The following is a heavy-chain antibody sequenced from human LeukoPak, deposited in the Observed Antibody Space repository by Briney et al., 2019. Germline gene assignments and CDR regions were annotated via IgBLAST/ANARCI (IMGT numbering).Heavy chain of an antibody. J-gene: IGHJ4*02. D-gene: IGHD2-8*01. V-gene: IGHV1-69*04. Sequence: ASVKVSCKASGYTFTSYAISWVRQAPGQGLEWMGRIIPILGIANYAQKFQGRVTITADKSTSTAYMELSSLRSEDTAVYYCATEIVLMVPYFDYWGQGTLVTVSS. CDR3: ATEIVLMVPYFDY. CDR1: GYTFTSYA. CDR2: IIPILGIA.